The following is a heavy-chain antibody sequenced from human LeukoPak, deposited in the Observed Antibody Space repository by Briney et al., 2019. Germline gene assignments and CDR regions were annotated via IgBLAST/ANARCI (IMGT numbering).Heavy chain of an antibody. Sequence: PGGSLRLSCEASGFTFNSYAMNWVRQAPGKGLEWVSAISGSAGSTYYADSVKGRLTISRDNSKNTLYLQMNSLRAEDTAVYYCAKDRSYDILTGYTYWGQGTLVTVSS. J-gene: IGHJ4*02. D-gene: IGHD3-9*01. CDR2: ISGSAGST. CDR1: GFTFNSYA. V-gene: IGHV3-23*01. CDR3: AKDRSYDILTGYTY.